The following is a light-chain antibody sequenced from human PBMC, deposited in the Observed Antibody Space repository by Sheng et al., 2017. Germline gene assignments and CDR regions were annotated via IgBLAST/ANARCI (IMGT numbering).Light chain of an antibody. CDR3: QSADYHVFSVGW. V-gene: IGLV3-25*03. J-gene: IGLJ3*02. CDR1: ALPNQY. CDR2: KDT. Sequence: SYELTQPPSVSVSPGQTARITCSGDALPNQYTYWYQQKPGQAPVLVIYKDTERPSGIPERFSGSSSGTTVTLIISGVQAEDEADYYCQSADYHVFSVGWFGGGTKL.